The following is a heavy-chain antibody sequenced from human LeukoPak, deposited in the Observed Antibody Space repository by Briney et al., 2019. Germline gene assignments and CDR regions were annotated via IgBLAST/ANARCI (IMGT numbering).Heavy chain of an antibody. CDR3: ARGRPYYDILTGLMHPNAFDI. D-gene: IGHD3-9*01. Sequence: AASVKVSCKASGYTFNNYGISWVRQAPGQGLEWMGWVTSYNGDTNYAQKLQGRVTMTTDTSTSTAYMELRSLRSDDTAVYYCARGRPYYDILTGLMHPNAFDIWGQGTMVTVSS. CDR2: VTSYNGDT. J-gene: IGHJ3*02. V-gene: IGHV1-18*01. CDR1: GYTFNNYG.